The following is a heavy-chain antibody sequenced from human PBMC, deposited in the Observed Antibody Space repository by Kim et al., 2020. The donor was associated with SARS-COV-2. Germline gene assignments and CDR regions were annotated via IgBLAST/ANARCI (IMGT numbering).Heavy chain of an antibody. CDR3: ARGITGTKGDLDAFDI. D-gene: IGHD1-7*01. CDR2: IYYSGST. CDR1: GGSISSYY. V-gene: IGHV4-59*01. J-gene: IGHJ3*02. Sequence: SETLSLTCTVSGGSISSYYWSWIRQPPGKGLEWIGYIYYSGSTNYNPSLKSRVTISVDTSKNQFSLKLSSVTAADTAVYYCARGITGTKGDLDAFDIWGQGTMVTVSS.